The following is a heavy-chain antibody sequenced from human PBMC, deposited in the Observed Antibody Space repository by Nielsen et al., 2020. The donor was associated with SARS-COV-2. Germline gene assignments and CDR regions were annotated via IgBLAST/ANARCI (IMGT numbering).Heavy chain of an antibody. CDR1: GFTFSSYG. D-gene: IGHD6-13*01. CDR2: IWYDGSNK. CDR3: ARELVPGYYGMDV. V-gene: IGHV3-33*01. J-gene: IGHJ6*02. Sequence: GESLKISCAASGFTFSSYGMHWVRQAPGKGLEWVAVIWYDGSNKYYADSVKGRFTISRDNSKNTLYLQMNSLRAEDTAVYYCARELVPGYYGMDVWGQGTTVTVSS.